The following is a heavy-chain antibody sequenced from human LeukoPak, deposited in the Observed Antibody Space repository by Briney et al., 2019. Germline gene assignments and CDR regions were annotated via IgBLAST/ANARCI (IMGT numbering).Heavy chain of an antibody. CDR3: ATIPAYSSGWSGAFDI. J-gene: IGHJ3*02. CDR1: GYTFTSYA. Sequence: GASVKLSCKASGYTFTSYAMHWVRQGPGQRLEWMGWINAGNGNTKYSKKFQGRVTITRETSASTAYMELSSLRSEDTAVYYCATIPAYSSGWSGAFDIWGQGTMVTVSS. D-gene: IGHD6-19*01. CDR2: INAGNGNT. V-gene: IGHV1-3*01.